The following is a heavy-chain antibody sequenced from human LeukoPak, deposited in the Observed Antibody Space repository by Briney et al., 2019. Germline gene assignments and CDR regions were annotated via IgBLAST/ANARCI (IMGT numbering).Heavy chain of an antibody. D-gene: IGHD3-22*01. CDR1: GFTFSSYG. V-gene: IGHV3-30*02. CDR3: AKGRGGNSSGSCDY. Sequence: SGGSLRLSCAASGFTFSSYGMHWVRQAPGKGLEWVAVIWYDGSNKYYADSVKGRFTISRDNSKDTLFLQMNSLRTDDTAVYYCAKGRGGNSSGSCDYWGQGTTVTVSS. CDR2: IWYDGSNK. J-gene: IGHJ4*03.